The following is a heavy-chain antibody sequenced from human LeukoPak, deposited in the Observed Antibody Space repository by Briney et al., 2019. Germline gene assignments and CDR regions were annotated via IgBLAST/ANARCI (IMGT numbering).Heavy chain of an antibody. Sequence: GGSLRLSCAASGFTFSSYAMHWVRQAPGKGLEYVSAISSNGGSTYYANSVKGRFTISRDNSKNTLYLQMGSLRAEDMAVYYCAREGGSWYAKDAFDIWGQGTMVTVSS. J-gene: IGHJ3*02. CDR3: AREGGSWYAKDAFDI. V-gene: IGHV3-64*01. CDR2: ISSNGGST. CDR1: GFTFSSYA. D-gene: IGHD6-13*01.